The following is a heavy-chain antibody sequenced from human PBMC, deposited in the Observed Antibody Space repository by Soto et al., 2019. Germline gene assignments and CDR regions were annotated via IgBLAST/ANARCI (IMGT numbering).Heavy chain of an antibody. V-gene: IGHV4-4*07. CDR1: GGSITSYR. CDR3: ARESGDNWDYEAY. D-gene: IGHD1-7*01. Sequence: QVQLQESGPGLVKPLETLSLTCTVSGGSITSYRWSWIRQSAGKGLEWIGRINTGGNTHYNPSLKSRVTVSIDTSRNQFFLTVNSVTAADSAVYYCARESGDNWDYEAYWGQGTPVTVSS. J-gene: IGHJ4*02. CDR2: INTGGNT.